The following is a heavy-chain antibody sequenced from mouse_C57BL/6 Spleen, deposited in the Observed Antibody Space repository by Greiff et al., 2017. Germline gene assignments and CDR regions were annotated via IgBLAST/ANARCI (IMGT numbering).Heavy chain of an antibody. D-gene: IGHD2-4*01. J-gene: IGHJ3*01. Sequence: VHLVESGAELVKPGASVKISCKASGYAFSSYWMNWVKQRPGKGLEWIGQIYPGDGDTNYNGKFKGKATLTADKSSSTAYMQLSSLTSEDSAVYFCARSGDYDGFAYWGQGTLVTVSA. CDR2: IYPGDGDT. CDR1: GYAFSSYW. CDR3: ARSGDYDGFAY. V-gene: IGHV1-80*01.